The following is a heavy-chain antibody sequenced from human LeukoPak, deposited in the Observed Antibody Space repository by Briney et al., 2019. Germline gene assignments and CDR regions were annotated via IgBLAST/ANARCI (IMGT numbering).Heavy chain of an antibody. CDR1: GFTFSSYS. V-gene: IGHV3-48*04. D-gene: IGHD3-3*01. CDR2: ISSGSGTI. CDR3: ARDFNDFWSGYYYY. J-gene: IGHJ4*02. Sequence: GGSLRLSCAASGFTFSSYSMNWGRQAPGKGLEWLSYISSGSGTISYADSVKGRFTISRDNAKNSLYLQMNSLRAEDTAVYYCARDFNDFWSGYYYYWGQGTLVTVSS.